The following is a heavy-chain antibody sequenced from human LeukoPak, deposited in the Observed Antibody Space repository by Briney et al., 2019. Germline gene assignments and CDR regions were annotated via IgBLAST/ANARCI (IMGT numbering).Heavy chain of an antibody. Sequence: NPGGSLRLSWAVSGLTFSSSRFNSVRQAPGKWLEWVSSITPTSSYIYYADSVKGRFTISRDNAKNSLYLQMNSLRAEDTAVYYCARLRRNNDNSGYYYYYDYWGQGTLVTVSS. CDR1: GLTFSSSR. J-gene: IGHJ4*02. D-gene: IGHD3-22*01. CDR3: ARLRRNNDNSGYYYYYDY. CDR2: ITPTSSYI. V-gene: IGHV3-21*01.